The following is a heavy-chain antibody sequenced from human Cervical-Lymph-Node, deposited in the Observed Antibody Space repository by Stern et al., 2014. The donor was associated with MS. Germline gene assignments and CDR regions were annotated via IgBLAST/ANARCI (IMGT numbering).Heavy chain of an antibody. J-gene: IGHJ4*02. CDR3: AREPIMTTVVNEEAIFDY. CDR1: GYTFTSYG. CDR2: ISAYNGNT. D-gene: IGHD4-23*01. Sequence: QVQLVQSGAEVKKPGASVKVSCKASGYTFTSYGISWVRQAPGQGLEWMGWISAYNGNTNYAQKLQGRVTMTTDTSTSTAYMELRSLRSDDTAVYYCAREPIMTTVVNEEAIFDYWGQGTLVTVSS. V-gene: IGHV1-18*01.